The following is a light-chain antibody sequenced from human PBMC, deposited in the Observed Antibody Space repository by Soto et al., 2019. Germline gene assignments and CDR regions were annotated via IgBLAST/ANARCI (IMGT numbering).Light chain of an antibody. CDR3: GSYTSSNTLV. V-gene: IGLV2-14*03. Sequence: QSALTQPASVSGSPGQSITISCTGTSSDVGGYNYVSWYQQHPGKAPKLLIYEVTYRPAGVSHRFSGSKSGNTASLTISGLQAEDEADYFCGSYTSSNTLVFGTGTKVTVL. CDR2: EVT. J-gene: IGLJ1*01. CDR1: SSDVGGYNY.